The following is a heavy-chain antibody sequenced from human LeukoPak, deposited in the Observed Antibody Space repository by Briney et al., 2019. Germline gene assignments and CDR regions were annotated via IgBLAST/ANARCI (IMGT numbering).Heavy chain of an antibody. V-gene: IGHV1-18*01. D-gene: IGHD5-18*01. CDR1: GYTFTSYG. CDR2: ISAYNGNT. Sequence: ASVKVSCKASGYTFTSYGISWVRQAPGQGLEWVGWISAYNGNTNYAQKLQGRVTMTTDTSTSTAYMELRSLRSDDTAVYYCARQKARYSYGLFFDYWGQGTLVTVSS. J-gene: IGHJ4*02. CDR3: ARQKARYSYGLFFDY.